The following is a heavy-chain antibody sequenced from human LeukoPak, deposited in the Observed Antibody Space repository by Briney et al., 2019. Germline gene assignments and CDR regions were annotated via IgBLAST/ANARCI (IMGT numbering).Heavy chain of an antibody. CDR3: AGDLVRGYYYGMDV. CDR2: ISGSGGST. D-gene: IGHD2-2*01. V-gene: IGHV3-23*01. Sequence: GGSLRLSCAASGFTFSSYAMSWVRQAPGKGLEWVSAISGSGGSTYYADSVKGRFTISRDNSKNTLYLQMNSLRAEDTAVYYCAGDLVRGYYYGMDVWGQGTTVTVSS. CDR1: GFTFSSYA. J-gene: IGHJ6*02.